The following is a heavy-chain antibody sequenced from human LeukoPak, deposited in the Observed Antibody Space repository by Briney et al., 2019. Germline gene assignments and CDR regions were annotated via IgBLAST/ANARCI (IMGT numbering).Heavy chain of an antibody. CDR1: GFTFSSYS. Sequence: GSLRLSCAASGFTFSSYSMNWVRQAPGKGLEWLGRIQSKTDGGTTDYAAPVKGRFTISRDDSENTLSLQMNSLETEDTAVYYCNRALSYYGMDVWGQGTTVTVSS. D-gene: IGHD3-16*01. J-gene: IGHJ6*02. CDR2: IQSKTDGGTT. CDR3: NRALSYYGMDV. V-gene: IGHV3-15*01.